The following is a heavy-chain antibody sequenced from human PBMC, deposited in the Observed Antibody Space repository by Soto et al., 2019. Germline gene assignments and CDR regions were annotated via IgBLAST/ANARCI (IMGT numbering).Heavy chain of an antibody. Sequence: SETLSLTCAVSGGSISSSNWWSWVRQPPGKGLEWIGEIYHSGSTNYNPSLKSRVTISVDKSKNQFSLKLSSVTAADTAVHYCARRPSSGWYYYGMDVWGQGTTVTVSS. CDR2: IYHSGST. J-gene: IGHJ6*02. V-gene: IGHV4-4*02. CDR1: GGSISSSNW. CDR3: ARRPSSGWYYYGMDV. D-gene: IGHD6-19*01.